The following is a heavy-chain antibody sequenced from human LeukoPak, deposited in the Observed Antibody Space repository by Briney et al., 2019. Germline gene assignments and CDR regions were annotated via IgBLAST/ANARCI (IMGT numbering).Heavy chain of an antibody. CDR1: GGSFSGYY. Sequence: PSETLSLTCAVYGGSFSGYYWSWIRQPPGKGLEWIGEINHSGSTNYNPSLKSRVTISVDTSKNQFSLKLSSVTAADTAVYYCARIWVRPGKRPLDYWGQGTLVTVSS. D-gene: IGHD1-1*01. CDR3: ARIWVRPGKRPLDY. J-gene: IGHJ4*02. V-gene: IGHV4-34*01. CDR2: INHSGST.